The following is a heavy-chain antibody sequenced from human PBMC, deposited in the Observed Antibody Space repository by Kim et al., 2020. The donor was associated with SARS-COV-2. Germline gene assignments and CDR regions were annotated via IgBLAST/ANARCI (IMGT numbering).Heavy chain of an antibody. Sequence: GGSLRLSCAASGFTFSSYGMHWVRQAPGKGLEWVAVIWYDGSNTYYADSVKGRFTISRDNSKNTLYLQMNSLRAEDTAVYYCARDHPVGATDPNWFDPWGQGTLVTVSS. D-gene: IGHD1-26*01. CDR3: ARDHPVGATDPNWFDP. J-gene: IGHJ5*02. CDR1: GFTFSSYG. CDR2: IWYDGSNT. V-gene: IGHV3-33*01.